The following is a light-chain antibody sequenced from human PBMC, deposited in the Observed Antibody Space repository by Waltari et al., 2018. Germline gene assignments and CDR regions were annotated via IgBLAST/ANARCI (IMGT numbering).Light chain of an antibody. V-gene: IGKV1-39*01. CDR1: QSISNY. Sequence: DIQMTQSPSSLSASVGDRVTITCRASQSISNYLNWYQHKPGKAPKLLIYSASSLQSGVPSRFSGSGSGTDFTLTISSLQPKDFAAYYCQQTYITPPFTFGPGTKLDIK. CDR3: QQTYITPPFT. CDR2: SAS. J-gene: IGKJ3*01.